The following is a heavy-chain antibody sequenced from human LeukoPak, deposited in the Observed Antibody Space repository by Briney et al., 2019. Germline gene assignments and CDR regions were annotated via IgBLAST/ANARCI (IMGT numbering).Heavy chain of an antibody. J-gene: IGHJ4*02. CDR2: IIPIFGTA. D-gene: IGHD2-21*02. Sequence: SVKVSCKASGGTFSSYAISWVRQAPGQGLEWMGGIIPIFGTASYAQKFQGRVTITADKSTSTAYMELSSLRSEDTAVYYCASPAAHCGGDCYFDYWGQGTLVTVYS. V-gene: IGHV1-69*06. CDR1: GGTFSSYA. CDR3: ASPAAHCGGDCYFDY.